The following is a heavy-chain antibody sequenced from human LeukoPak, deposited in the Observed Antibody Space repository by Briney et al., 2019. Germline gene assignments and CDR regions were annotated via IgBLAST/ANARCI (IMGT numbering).Heavy chain of an antibody. CDR2: INPIGGTT. Sequence: ASVKVSCKTSGYTFTSYYIHWVRQAPGQVLEWMGIINPIGGTTDYPQKFQGRVTMTRDTSTSTVYMELSSLSPEDTAVYYCARQQGLQNLNFDYWGQGALVTVSS. D-gene: IGHD4-11*01. V-gene: IGHV1-46*01. CDR3: ARQQGLQNLNFDY. J-gene: IGHJ4*02. CDR1: GYTFTSYY.